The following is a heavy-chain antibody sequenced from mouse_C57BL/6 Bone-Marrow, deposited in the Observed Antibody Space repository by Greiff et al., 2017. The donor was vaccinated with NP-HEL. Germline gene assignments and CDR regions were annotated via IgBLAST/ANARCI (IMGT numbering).Heavy chain of an antibody. V-gene: IGHV1-81*01. D-gene: IGHD2-4*01. CDR1: GYTFTSYG. Sequence: QVQLQQSGAELARPGASVKLSCKASGYTFTSYGISWVKQRTGQGLEWIGEIYPRSGNTYYNEKFKGKATLTADKSSSTAYMELRSLTSEDSAVYFCARYYDPFAYWGQGTLVTVSA. J-gene: IGHJ3*01. CDR3: ARYYDPFAY. CDR2: IYPRSGNT.